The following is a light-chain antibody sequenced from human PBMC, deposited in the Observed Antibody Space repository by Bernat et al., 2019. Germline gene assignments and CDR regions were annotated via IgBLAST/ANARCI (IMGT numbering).Light chain of an antibody. J-gene: IGLJ2*01. Sequence: QSALTQPASVSGSPGQSITISCTGTSSDVGTYNLVSWYQQYPGKPPKLIIYEVTKGPSGVSNRFSGSKSGNTASLTISGLQAEDEADYYCASYASSTTVLFGGGTKLTVL. V-gene: IGLV2-23*02. CDR2: EVT. CDR3: ASYASSTTVL. CDR1: SSDVGTYNL.